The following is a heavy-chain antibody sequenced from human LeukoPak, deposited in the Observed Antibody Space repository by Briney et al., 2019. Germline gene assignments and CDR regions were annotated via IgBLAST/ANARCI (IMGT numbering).Heavy chain of an antibody. CDR2: VYHSGST. J-gene: IGHJ4*02. CDR1: AGSFSGYY. CDR3: AKDLTMVVTPLGWPHDY. D-gene: IGHD4-23*01. Sequence: PSETLSLTCAVYAGSFSGYYWSWIRQPPGKGLEWIGEVYHSGSTNYNPSLKSRVTISVDTSKNQFSLKLTSLTAADTAVYYCAKDLTMVVTPLGWPHDYWGQGTLVTVSS. V-gene: IGHV4-34*01.